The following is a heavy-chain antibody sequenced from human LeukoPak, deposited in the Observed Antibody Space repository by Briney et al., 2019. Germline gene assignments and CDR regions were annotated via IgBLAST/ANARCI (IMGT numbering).Heavy chain of an antibody. Sequence: SETLSLTCAVSGGSISSGGYSWSWIRQPPGKGLEWIGYIYYSGSTNYNPSLKSRVTISVDTSKNQFSLKLSSVTAADTAVYYCARDNWNYGSSMDVWGQGTTVTVSS. CDR3: ARDNWNYGSSMDV. CDR1: GGSISSGGYS. V-gene: IGHV4-61*08. CDR2: IYYSGST. D-gene: IGHD1-7*01. J-gene: IGHJ6*02.